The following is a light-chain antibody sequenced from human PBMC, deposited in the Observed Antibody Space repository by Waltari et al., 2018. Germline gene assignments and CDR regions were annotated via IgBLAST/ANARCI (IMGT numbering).Light chain of an antibody. CDR3: QQYNYWPPLT. CDR1: QSLSSN. V-gene: IGKV3-15*01. J-gene: IGKJ4*01. CDR2: GAS. Sequence: EIAMPQSPATLPVSPGERVTFSCRASQSLSSNLAWYQQKPGQAPRLLIYGASTRAAGIPARFSGSGSGTEFTLTISSMESEDFAVYYCQQYNYWPPLTFGGGTKVDIK.